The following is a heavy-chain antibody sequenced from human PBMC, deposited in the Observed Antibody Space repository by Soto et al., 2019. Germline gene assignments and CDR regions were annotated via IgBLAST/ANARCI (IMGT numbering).Heavy chain of an antibody. CDR1: GGSISSGGYY. CDR3: ARAPYYDFWSHFYFLGI. D-gene: IGHD3-3*01. V-gene: IGHV4-31*03. J-gene: IGHJ4*01. CDR2: IYYSGST. Sequence: QVQLQESGPGLVKPSQTLSLTCTVSGGSISSGGYYWSWIRQHPGQGLEWIGYIYYSGSTYYNPSLKSRVTISVATTKHQYPLTLRSVTAADTAVYYYARAPYYDFWSHFYFLGIWCHGPLVTVSS.